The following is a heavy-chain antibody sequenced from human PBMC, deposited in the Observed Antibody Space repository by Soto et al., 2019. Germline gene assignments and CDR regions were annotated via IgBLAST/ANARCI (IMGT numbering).Heavy chain of an antibody. CDR3: ARHAPARGYFQY. D-gene: IGHD3-9*01. J-gene: IGHJ4*01. CDR2: IYHSGST. Sequence: SETKSLTCGVAGGYISSSNLWNWVRQPPGKGLEWIGEIYHSGSTKYNPSLKSRVTISVDKSKKQISLKLSSVTAADTAVYYCARHAPARGYFQYWGHGTLVTVSS. CDR1: GGYISSSNL. V-gene: IGHV4-4*02.